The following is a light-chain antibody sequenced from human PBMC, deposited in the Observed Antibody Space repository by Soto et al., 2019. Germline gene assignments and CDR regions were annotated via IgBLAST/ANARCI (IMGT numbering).Light chain of an antibody. J-gene: IGLJ1*01. CDR3: SSYTSSGTLYV. V-gene: IGLV2-14*01. Sequence: SALTQPASLSGSPGQSITISCTGTSSDIGGSKYVSWYQQHPGKAPKLMIYEVTYRPSGVSDRFSGSKSGNTASLTVSGLQAEDEADYYCSSYTSSGTLYVFGTGTKGTVL. CDR2: EVT. CDR1: SSDIGGSKY.